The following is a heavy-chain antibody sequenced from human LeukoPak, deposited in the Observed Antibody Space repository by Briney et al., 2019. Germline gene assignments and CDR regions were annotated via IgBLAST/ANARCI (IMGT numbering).Heavy chain of an antibody. CDR2: ISAYNGNT. D-gene: IGHD1-26*01. Sequence: ASVTVSCMASGYTFTRYGISWVRQAPGQGLEGMGCISAYNGNTSYAQKLQGRVTMTTDTSTSTAYMELRSLRSDDTAVYYCARDVVVGATGEGYYYYGMDVWGQGTTVTVSS. J-gene: IGHJ6*02. V-gene: IGHV1-18*01. CDR1: GYTFTRYG. CDR3: ARDVVVGATGEGYYYYGMDV.